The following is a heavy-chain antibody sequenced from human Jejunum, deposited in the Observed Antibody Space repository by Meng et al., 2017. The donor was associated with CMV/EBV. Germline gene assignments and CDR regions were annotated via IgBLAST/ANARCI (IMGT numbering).Heavy chain of an antibody. CDR1: FSSGA. D-gene: IGHD2-2*01. V-gene: IGHV3-23*01. CDR3: AKESGEYQMLSYYGLDV. CDR2: ISRSGGDT. J-gene: IGHJ6*02. Sequence: FSSGARTWVRQAPGKGLEWLSVISRSGGDTYYADSVKGRFTISRDNSKNTLYLQMDSLRAEDTAVYYCAKESGEYQMLSYYGLDVWGQGTTVTVSS.